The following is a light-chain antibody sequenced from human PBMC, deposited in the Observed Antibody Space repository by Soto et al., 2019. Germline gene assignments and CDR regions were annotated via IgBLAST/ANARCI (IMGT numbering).Light chain of an antibody. J-gene: IGKJ5*01. CDR2: EAL. Sequence: ETVLTQSPATLSLSPGERATLSCRASRSISTYLAWYQQKPGQAPRLLIYEALNRATGIPARFSGSGSGTDFTLTISSLQSEDFATYYCQQLNSYPITFGQGTRLEIK. CDR3: QQLNSYPIT. V-gene: IGKV3-11*01. CDR1: RSISTY.